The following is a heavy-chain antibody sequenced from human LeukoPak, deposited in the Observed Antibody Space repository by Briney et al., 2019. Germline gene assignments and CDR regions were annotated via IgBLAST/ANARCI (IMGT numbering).Heavy chain of an antibody. CDR1: GFTFSRYS. Sequence: GGSLRLSCAASGFTFSRYSMNWVRQAPGKGLEWLSYISSSSSTIYYADSVKGRFTISRDNAKNSLYLQMNSLRDEDTAVYYCAREDIRLDYFDYWGQGTLVTVSS. D-gene: IGHD6-19*01. J-gene: IGHJ4*02. CDR2: ISSSSSTI. CDR3: AREDIRLDYFDY. V-gene: IGHV3-48*02.